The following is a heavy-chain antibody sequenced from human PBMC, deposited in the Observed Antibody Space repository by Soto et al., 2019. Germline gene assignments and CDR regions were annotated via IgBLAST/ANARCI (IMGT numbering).Heavy chain of an antibody. CDR3: ARVVRSFDY. V-gene: IGHV4-34*01. CDR1: GVSFIGYY. J-gene: IGHJ4*02. Sequence: SETLSLTCAVYGVSFIGYYWSWIRQPPGKGLEWIGEINHSGSTNYNPSLKSRVTISVDTSKNQFSLKLSSVTAADTAVYYCARVVRSFDYWGRGTLVTVSS. CDR2: INHSGST. D-gene: IGHD2-2*01.